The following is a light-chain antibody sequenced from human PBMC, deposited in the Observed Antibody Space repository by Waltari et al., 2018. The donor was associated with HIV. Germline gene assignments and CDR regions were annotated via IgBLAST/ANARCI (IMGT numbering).Light chain of an antibody. V-gene: IGLV2-14*03. CDR1: DNDFGLYNF. CDR3: ASFMGDNTIV. CDR2: DVA. Sequence: SAVTQPASVSGLPGQSITAPCRGLDNDFGLYNFVSWYQQYPGEPPKLILYDVASRASGISDRFYGSKSGNTASLTISGLRAEDEAHYYCASFMGDNTIVFGGGTKVTVL. J-gene: IGLJ2*01.